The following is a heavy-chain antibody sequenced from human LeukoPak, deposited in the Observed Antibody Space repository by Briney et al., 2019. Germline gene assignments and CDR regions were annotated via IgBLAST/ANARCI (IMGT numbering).Heavy chain of an antibody. CDR1: GYTFTGYY. CDR3: ARDQDYGLWTMDY. D-gene: IGHD4/OR15-4a*01. J-gene: IGHJ4*02. CDR2: ISAYNGNT. V-gene: IGHV1-18*04. Sequence: ASVKVSCKASGYTFTGYYMHWVRQAPGQGLEWMGWISAYNGNTNYAQKLQGRVTMTTDTSTSTAYMELRSLRSDDTAVYYCARDQDYGLWTMDYWGQGTLVTVSS.